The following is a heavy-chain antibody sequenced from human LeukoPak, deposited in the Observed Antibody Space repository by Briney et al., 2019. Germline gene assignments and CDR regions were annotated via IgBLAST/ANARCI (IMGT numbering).Heavy chain of an antibody. D-gene: IGHD5-12*01. V-gene: IGHV4-59*12. CDR3: ARDLNRGSDY. CDR2: IYYSGST. Sequence: SETLSLTCTVSGGSISSYYWSWIRQPPGKGLEWIGYIYYSGSTNYNPSLKSRVTISVDTSKNQFSLKLSSVTAADTAVYYCARDLNRGSDYWGQGTLVTVSS. CDR1: GGSISSYY. J-gene: IGHJ4*02.